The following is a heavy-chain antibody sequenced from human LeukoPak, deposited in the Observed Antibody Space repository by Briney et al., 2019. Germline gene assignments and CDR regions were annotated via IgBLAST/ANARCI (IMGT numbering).Heavy chain of an antibody. J-gene: IGHJ6*03. D-gene: IGHD4-11*01. CDR3: ARQDSKDYYYYMDV. CDR1: GFTFSSYS. CDR2: ISSSSSTI. Sequence: GGSLRLSCAASGFTFSSYSMNWVRQAPGKGLEWVSYISSSSSTIYYADSVKGRFTISRDNAKNSLYLQMNSLRAEDTAVYYCARQDSKDYYYYMDVWGKGTTVTVSS. V-gene: IGHV3-48*01.